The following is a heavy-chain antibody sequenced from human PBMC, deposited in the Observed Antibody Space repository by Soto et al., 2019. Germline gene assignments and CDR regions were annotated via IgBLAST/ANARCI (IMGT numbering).Heavy chain of an antibody. D-gene: IGHD6-6*01. J-gene: IGHJ6*02. V-gene: IGHV1-8*01. CDR1: GYTFTSYD. Sequence: QVQLVQSGAEVKKPGASVKVSCKASGYTFTSYDINWVRQATGQGLEWMGWMNPNSGNTGYAQKFQGRVTMTRNTSISTAYLELSSLRSEDTAVYYCARGRSIAARSGMDVWGQGPTVTVSS. CDR3: ARGRSIAARSGMDV. CDR2: MNPNSGNT.